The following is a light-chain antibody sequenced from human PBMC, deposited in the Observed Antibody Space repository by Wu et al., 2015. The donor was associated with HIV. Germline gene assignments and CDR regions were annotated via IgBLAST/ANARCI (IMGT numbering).Light chain of an antibody. Sequence: EIVMTQSPATLSVSPGERATLSCRASQTVTTNLAWYQQKPGQAPRLLIYGASTRATGIPARFSGSGSGTEFTLTISSLQSEDFAVYYCQLYGTSQDTFGQGTKLEIK. CDR3: QLYGTSQDT. J-gene: IGKJ2*01. CDR2: GAS. CDR1: QTVTTN. V-gene: IGKV3-15*01.